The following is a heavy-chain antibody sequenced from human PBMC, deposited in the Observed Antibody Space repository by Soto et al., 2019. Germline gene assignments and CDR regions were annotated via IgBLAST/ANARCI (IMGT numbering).Heavy chain of an antibody. D-gene: IGHD6-13*01. CDR2: ISGSGGST. CDR3: AKSVHAAAYIDY. CDR1: GCTFSSYA. V-gene: IGHV3-23*01. Sequence: GSLLPPCSASGCTFSSYAMSWVRQAPGKGLEWVSAISGSGGSTYYADPVKGRFTIARDNSKNTLYLQMNSLRAEDTAVYYCAKSVHAAAYIDYWGQGTLVTVSS. J-gene: IGHJ4*02.